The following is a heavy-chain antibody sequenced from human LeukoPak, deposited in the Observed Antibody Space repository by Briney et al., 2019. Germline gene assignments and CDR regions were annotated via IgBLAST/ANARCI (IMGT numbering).Heavy chain of an antibody. CDR3: ARGPGYSSGWYVLSVDY. D-gene: IGHD6-19*01. CDR1: GFTFSSYW. Sequence: GGSLRLSCAASGFTFSSYWMNWARQAPGKGLEWVAVISYDGSIKYYADSVKGRFTTSRDNSKNMLYLQMNSLSAEDTAVYYCARGPGYSSGWYVLSVDYWGQGTLVTVSS. J-gene: IGHJ4*02. CDR2: ISYDGSIK. V-gene: IGHV3-30-3*01.